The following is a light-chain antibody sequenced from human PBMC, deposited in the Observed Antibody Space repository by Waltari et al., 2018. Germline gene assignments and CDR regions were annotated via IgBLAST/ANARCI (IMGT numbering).Light chain of an antibody. CDR3: SSYTSSSTVV. CDR1: SRDVGGYNY. CDR2: DGS. J-gene: IGLJ2*01. Sequence: QSALTPPASVSGSPGQSIPISCTGTSRDVGGYNYVSWYQQHPGKAPKLMIYDGSTRPSGVAKRFSGSKSGNTASLTISGLQAEDEADYYCSSYTSSSTVVFGGGTKLTVL. V-gene: IGLV2-14*03.